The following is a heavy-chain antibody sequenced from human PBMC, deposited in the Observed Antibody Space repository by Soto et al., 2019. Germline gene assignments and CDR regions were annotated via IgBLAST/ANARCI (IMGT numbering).Heavy chain of an antibody. J-gene: IGHJ4*02. CDR3: AASGRAAARYFDY. CDR2: ISGSGGST. D-gene: IGHD6-13*01. CDR1: GFTFSSYA. Sequence: GGSLRLSCAASGFTFSSYAMSWVRQAPGKGLEWVSAISGSGGSTYYADSVKGRLTISRDNSKNTLYLQMNSLRAEDTAVYYCAASGRAAARYFDYWGQGTLVTVSS. V-gene: IGHV3-23*01.